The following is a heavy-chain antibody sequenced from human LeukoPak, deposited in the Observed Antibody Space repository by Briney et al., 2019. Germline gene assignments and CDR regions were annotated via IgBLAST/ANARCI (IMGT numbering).Heavy chain of an antibody. J-gene: IGHJ6*02. CDR2: IISDGSSV. D-gene: IGHD6-19*01. V-gene: IGHV3-74*01. CDR1: GFTFSDYW. CDR3: AKDTYSSGPYYYYYYGMDV. Sequence: GGSLRLSCIASGFTFSDYWMHWVRQAPGKGPVWVSRIISDGSSVSYVDSVKGRFTISRDNSKNTLYLQMNSLRAEDTAVYYCAKDTYSSGPYYYYYYGMDVWGQGTTVTVSS.